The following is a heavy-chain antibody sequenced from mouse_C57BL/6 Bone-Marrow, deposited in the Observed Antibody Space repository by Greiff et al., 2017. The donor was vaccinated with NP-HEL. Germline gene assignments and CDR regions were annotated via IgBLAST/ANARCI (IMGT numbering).Heavy chain of an antibody. CDR1: GYTFTSYW. CDR3: ARRRYYGSSSGWFAY. Sequence: VQLQQPGAELVKPGASVKLSCKASGYTFTSYWMHWVKQRPGQGLEWIGMIHPNSGSTNYNEKFKSKATLTVDKSSSTAYMQLSSLTSEDSAVYDCARRRYYGSSSGWFAYWGRGTLVTVSA. CDR2: IHPNSGST. V-gene: IGHV1-64*01. D-gene: IGHD1-1*01. J-gene: IGHJ3*01.